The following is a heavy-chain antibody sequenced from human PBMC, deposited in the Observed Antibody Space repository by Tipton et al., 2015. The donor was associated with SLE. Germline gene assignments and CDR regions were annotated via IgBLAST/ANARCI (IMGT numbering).Heavy chain of an antibody. V-gene: IGHV4-34*12. J-gene: IGHJ4*02. Sequence: TLSLTCAVYGESFNGYFWTWIRQPPGKGLEWIAEIIHSGVTNYNPSLRSRVTISVDMSKNQVSLQLGSVTAAGTAVYFCAKHRAGGEVTEGYNELPVYFDYWGQGTLVTVSS. CDR2: IIHSGVT. D-gene: IGHD5-24*01. CDR3: AKHRAGGEVTEGYNELPVYFDY. CDR1: GESFNGYF.